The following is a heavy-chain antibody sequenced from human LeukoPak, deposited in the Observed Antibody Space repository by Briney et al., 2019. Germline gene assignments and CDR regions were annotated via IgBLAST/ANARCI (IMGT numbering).Heavy chain of an antibody. D-gene: IGHD3-3*01. J-gene: IGHJ6*02. Sequence: GGSLRLSCAASGFTFSSYAMHWVRQAPGKGLEWVAVTSYDGSNKYYADSVKGRFTISRDNSKNTLYLQMNSLRAEDTAVYYCAREYYDFWSGYYNYYGVDVWGQGTTVTVSS. CDR1: GFTFSSYA. CDR2: TSYDGSNK. V-gene: IGHV3-30-3*01. CDR3: AREYYDFWSGYYNYYGVDV.